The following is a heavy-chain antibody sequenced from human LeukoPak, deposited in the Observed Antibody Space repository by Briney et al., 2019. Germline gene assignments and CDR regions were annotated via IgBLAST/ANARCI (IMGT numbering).Heavy chain of an antibody. CDR1: GFTFSSYA. J-gene: IGHJ4*02. CDR3: AKDYYYDSSAPSGFDY. V-gene: IGHV3-23*01. Sequence: PGGSLRLSCAASGFTFSSYAMSWVRQAPGKGLEWVSAISGSGGSTYYADSVKGRFTISRDNSENTLYLQMNSLRAEDTAVYYCAKDYYYDSSAPSGFDYWGQGTLVTVSS. D-gene: IGHD3-22*01. CDR2: ISGSGGST.